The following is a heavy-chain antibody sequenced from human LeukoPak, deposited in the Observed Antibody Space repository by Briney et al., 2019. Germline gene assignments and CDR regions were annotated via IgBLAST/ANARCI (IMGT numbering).Heavy chain of an antibody. D-gene: IGHD1-26*01. CDR1: GFTFSDHY. Sequence: GGSLRLSCAASGFTFSDHYMDWVRQAPGKGLEWVGRTRNKANSYTTEYAASVKGRFTISRDDSKNSLYLQMNSLRAEDTAVYYCARDPVGATTPDCWGQGALVTVSS. J-gene: IGHJ4*02. CDR3: ARDPVGATTPDC. CDR2: TRNKANSYTT. V-gene: IGHV3-72*01.